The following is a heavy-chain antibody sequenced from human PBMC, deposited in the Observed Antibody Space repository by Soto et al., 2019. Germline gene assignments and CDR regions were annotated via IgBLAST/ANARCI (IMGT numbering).Heavy chain of an antibody. V-gene: IGHV3-15*01. D-gene: IGHD3-3*01. CDR2: IKSKTDGGTT. J-gene: IGHJ6*02. CDR1: GFTFSNAW. Sequence: LRLSCAASGFTFSNAWMSWVRQAPGKGLEWVGRIKSKTDGGTTDYAAPVKGRFTISRDDSKNTLYLQMNSLKTEDTAVYYCTTPRVDYYYYGMDVWGQGTTVTVSS. CDR3: TTPRVDYYYYGMDV.